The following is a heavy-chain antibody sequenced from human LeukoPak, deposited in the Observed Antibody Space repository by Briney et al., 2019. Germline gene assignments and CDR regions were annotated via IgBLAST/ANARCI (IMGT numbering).Heavy chain of an antibody. J-gene: IGHJ6*03. CDR2: ISGSGGST. Sequence: PGGSLRLPCAASGFTFSSYAMSWVRQAPGKGLEWVSAISGSGGSTYYADSVKGRFTISRDNSKNTLYLQMNSLRAEDTAVYYCAKDSSGWLVHHYYYMDVWGKGTTVTISS. V-gene: IGHV3-23*01. CDR1: GFTFSSYA. CDR3: AKDSSGWLVHHYYYMDV. D-gene: IGHD6-19*01.